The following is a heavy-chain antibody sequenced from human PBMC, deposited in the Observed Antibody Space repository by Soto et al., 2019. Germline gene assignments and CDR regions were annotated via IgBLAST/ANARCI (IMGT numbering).Heavy chain of an antibody. J-gene: IGHJ4*02. Sequence: DVRLAESGGGLVQPGGSLRLSCTTSGFSFASFAMTWVRQAPGKGLEWVATISGSDGKTYYADSVKGRFSISRDTSRNTLYLQMNSLRADDTDIYYCATWSYLEYWGQGTRVTVSS. V-gene: IGHV3-23*04. D-gene: IGHD3-3*01. CDR1: GFSFASFA. CDR3: ATWSYLEY. CDR2: ISGSDGKT.